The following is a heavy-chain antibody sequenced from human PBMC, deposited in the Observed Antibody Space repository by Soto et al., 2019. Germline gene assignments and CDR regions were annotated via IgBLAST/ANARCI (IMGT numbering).Heavy chain of an antibody. V-gene: IGHV3-30-3*01. CDR2: ISYDGSNK. J-gene: IGHJ6*02. CDR3: ARDYSSSWYDYYYYYGMDV. Sequence: GGSLRLSCAASGFTFSSYAMHWVRQAPGKGLEWVAVISYDGSNKYYADSVKGRFTISRDNSKNTLYLQMNSLRAEDTTVYYCARDYSSSWYDYYYYYGMDVWGQGTTVTVSS. D-gene: IGHD6-13*01. CDR1: GFTFSSYA.